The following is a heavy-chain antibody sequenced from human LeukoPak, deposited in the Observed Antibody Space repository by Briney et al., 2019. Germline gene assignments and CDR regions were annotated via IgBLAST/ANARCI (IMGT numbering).Heavy chain of an antibody. V-gene: IGHV4-59*12. D-gene: IGHD2-15*01. Sequence: SETLSLTCTVSGGSISSYYWSWIRQPPGKGLEWIGYIYYSGSTYYNPSLKSRVTLSVDTSKNQFSLKLSSVTAADTAVYYCARDHCSGGSCFDYWGQGTLVTVSS. CDR3: ARDHCSGGSCFDY. CDR2: IYYSGST. CDR1: GGSISSYY. J-gene: IGHJ4*02.